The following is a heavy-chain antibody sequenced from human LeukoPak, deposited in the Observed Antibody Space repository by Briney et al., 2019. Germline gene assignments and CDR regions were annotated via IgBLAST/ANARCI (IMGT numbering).Heavy chain of an antibody. CDR1: GYTFTSYG. CDR3: ARDVRSKQQLVIDY. D-gene: IGHD6-13*01. CDR2: ISAYNGNT. J-gene: IGHJ4*02. Sequence: ASVKVSCKASGYTFTSYGISWVRQAPGQGLEWMGWISAYNGNTNYAQKLQDRVAMTTDTSTSTAYMGLRSLRSDDTAVYYCARDVRSKQQLVIDYWGQGTLVTVSS. V-gene: IGHV1-18*01.